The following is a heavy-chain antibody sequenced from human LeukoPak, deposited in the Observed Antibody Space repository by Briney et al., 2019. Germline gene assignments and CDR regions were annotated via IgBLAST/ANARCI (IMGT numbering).Heavy chain of an antibody. V-gene: IGHV4-39*01. Sequence: SETLSLTCTVSGGSISSSNYYWGWVRQPPGKGLEWIGSFYNSGSTFYNPSLKSRVTISVDTSKKQFSLRLTSVTAADTAVYYCVLMPGYWGQGILVAVSS. CDR2: FYNSGST. CDR1: GGSISSSNYY. CDR3: VLMPGY. D-gene: IGHD2-2*01. J-gene: IGHJ4*02.